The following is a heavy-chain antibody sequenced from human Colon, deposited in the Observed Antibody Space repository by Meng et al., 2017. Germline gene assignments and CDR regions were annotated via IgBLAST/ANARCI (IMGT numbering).Heavy chain of an antibody. D-gene: IGHD1-26*01. CDR1: GGSISTGGYY. CDR3: ARVRRSGDDFDY. J-gene: IGHJ4*02. CDR2: IYYSGST. Sequence: GQLQDSGPGLLKPSQTLSLTCTVSGGSISTGGYYWSWIRQLPGKGLEWIGYIYYSGSTYYNPSLRSLVSISVDTSKNQFSLRLTSVTAADTAVYYCARVRRSGDDFDYWGQGTLVTVSS. V-gene: IGHV4-31*01.